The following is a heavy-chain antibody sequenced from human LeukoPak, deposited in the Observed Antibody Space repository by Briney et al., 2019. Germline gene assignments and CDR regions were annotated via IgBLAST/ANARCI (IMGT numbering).Heavy chain of an antibody. D-gene: IGHD3-3*01. Sequence: KASETLSLTCAVYGGPFSGYYWSWIRQPPGKGLEWIGEINHSGSTNYNPSLKSRVTISVDTSKNQFSLKLSSVTAADTAVYYCARGYYDFWSGPYYFDYWGQGTLVTVSS. CDR3: ARGYYDFWSGPYYFDY. V-gene: IGHV4-34*01. CDR1: GGPFSGYY. CDR2: INHSGST. J-gene: IGHJ4*02.